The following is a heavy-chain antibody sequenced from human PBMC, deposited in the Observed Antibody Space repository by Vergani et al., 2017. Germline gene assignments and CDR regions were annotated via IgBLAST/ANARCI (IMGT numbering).Heavy chain of an antibody. V-gene: IGHV4-59*01. CDR1: GGSISSYY. Sequence: QVQLQESGPGLVKPSETLSLTCTVSGGSISSYYWSWIRQPPGKGLEWIGYIYYSGGTNYNPSLKSRVTISVDTSKNQFSLKLSSVTAADTAVYYCAREIAAAGQPSNWFDPWGQGTLVTVSS. D-gene: IGHD6-13*01. CDR3: AREIAAAGQPSNWFDP. CDR2: IYYSGGT. J-gene: IGHJ5*02.